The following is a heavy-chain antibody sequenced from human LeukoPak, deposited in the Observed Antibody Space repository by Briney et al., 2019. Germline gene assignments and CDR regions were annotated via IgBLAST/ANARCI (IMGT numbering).Heavy chain of an antibody. J-gene: IGHJ2*01. CDR3: ARLLNYDVLTGYYTYWYFDL. V-gene: IGHV4-59*08. Sequence: SETLSLTCTVSGGSISRYYWSWIRQPPGKGLEWIGYIFYSGSTNYNPSLKSRVSISIGTSKNQFSLNLSSVTAADTAVYYCARLLNYDVLTGYYTYWYFDLWGRGTLVTVSS. D-gene: IGHD3-9*01. CDR2: IFYSGST. CDR1: GGSISRYY.